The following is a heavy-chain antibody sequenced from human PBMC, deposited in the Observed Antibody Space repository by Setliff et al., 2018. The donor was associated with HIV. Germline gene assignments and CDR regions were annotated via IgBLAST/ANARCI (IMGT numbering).Heavy chain of an antibody. V-gene: IGHV4-34*01. D-gene: IGHD5-18*01. Sequence: KPSETLSLTCAVYNGSFSGYYWTWIRQPPGKGLEWIGEINHSGSTNYSPSLKSRVTISVDTSKNQLSLRLSSVTAADTAVYYCARQSGHRYGTYYYFYYADVWGKGTTVTVSS. CDR2: INHSGST. CDR3: ARQSGHRYGTYYYFYYADV. CDR1: NGSFSGYY. J-gene: IGHJ6*03.